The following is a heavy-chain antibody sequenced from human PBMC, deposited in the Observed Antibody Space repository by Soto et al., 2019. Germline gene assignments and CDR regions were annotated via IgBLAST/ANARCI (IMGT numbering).Heavy chain of an antibody. Sequence: QVTVLQSGAEVKKPGASVKVSCKVSGYTLSELAIHWVRQAPGKGFEWMGGFDPEGSDTIYAQKFQGRVTMTSDTSTETAYMELESLTSEDTAFYYCATMGFWGPGCYSFDYWGQGTLVTVSS. CDR3: ATMGFWGPGCYSFDY. CDR1: GYTLSELA. D-gene: IGHD2-21*02. J-gene: IGHJ4*02. V-gene: IGHV1-24*01. CDR2: FDPEGSDT.